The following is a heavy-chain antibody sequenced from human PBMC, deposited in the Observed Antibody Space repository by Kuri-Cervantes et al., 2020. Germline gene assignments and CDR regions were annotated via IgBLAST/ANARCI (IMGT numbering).Heavy chain of an antibody. Sequence: VKVSCKASGYTFTYLYLHWVRQAPGQALEWMGWITPFNGDTTYAQKFQGRVTIARDRSLNTAYMELSSLRSEDTAVYYCARGTTGILGRFDPWGQGTLVTVSS. D-gene: IGHD1-1*01. CDR2: ITPFNGDT. J-gene: IGHJ5*02. V-gene: IGHV1-45*02. CDR1: GYTFTYLY. CDR3: ARGTTGILGRFDP.